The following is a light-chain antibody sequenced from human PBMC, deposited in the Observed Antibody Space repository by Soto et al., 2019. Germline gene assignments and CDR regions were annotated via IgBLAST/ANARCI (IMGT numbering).Light chain of an antibody. J-gene: IGLJ1*01. CDR1: SSNIGAPYD. CDR3: QSYDNSLGVVCV. Sequence: QSVLTQPRSVSGAPGQTVTISCTGSSSNIGAPYDVHWYQQLPGTPPKLLIYANSNRPSGVPDRFSGSKSGTSASLAITGLQAEDEADYYCQSYDNSLGVVCVFGTGTKLTVL. CDR2: ANS. V-gene: IGLV1-40*01.